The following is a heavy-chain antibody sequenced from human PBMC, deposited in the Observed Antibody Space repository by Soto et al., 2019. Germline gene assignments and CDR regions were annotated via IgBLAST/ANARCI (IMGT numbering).Heavy chain of an antibody. Sequence: ASVKVSCKASGYTFTSYAMHWVRQAPGQRLEWMGWINAGNGNTKYSQKFQGRVTITRDTSASTAYMELSSLGSEDTAVYYCARDLGYYYDSSGYYIYYGMDVWGQGTTVTVSS. J-gene: IGHJ6*02. CDR3: ARDLGYYYDSSGYYIYYGMDV. CDR1: GYTFTSYA. CDR2: INAGNGNT. D-gene: IGHD3-22*01. V-gene: IGHV1-3*01.